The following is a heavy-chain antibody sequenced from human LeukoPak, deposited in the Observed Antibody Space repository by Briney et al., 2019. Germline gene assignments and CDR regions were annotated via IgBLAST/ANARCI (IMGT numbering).Heavy chain of an antibody. CDR1: GGSISSSSYY. D-gene: IGHD5-18*01. Sequence: PSETLSLTCTVSGGSISSSSYYWGWIRQPPGKGLEWIGSIYYSGSTYYNPSLKSRVTISVDTSKNQFSLKLSSVTAADTAVYYCARVDTAMVVMGYWGQGTLVTVSS. V-gene: IGHV4-39*07. J-gene: IGHJ4*02. CDR3: ARVDTAMVVMGY. CDR2: IYYSGST.